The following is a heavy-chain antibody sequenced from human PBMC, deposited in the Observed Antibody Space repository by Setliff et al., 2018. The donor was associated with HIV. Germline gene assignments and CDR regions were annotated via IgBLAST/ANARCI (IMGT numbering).Heavy chain of an antibody. Sequence: ASVKVSCKASGYTFTSYAMHWVRQAHGQRLEWMGWINAGNGNTKYSQKFQGRVTITRDTSASTAYMELSSRRSEDTAVYYCARAAISTIFGVVKNPHNYYMDVWGKGTPVTVSS. J-gene: IGHJ6*03. V-gene: IGHV1-3*01. CDR2: INAGNGNT. CDR3: ARAAISTIFGVVKNPHNYYMDV. D-gene: IGHD3-3*01. CDR1: GYTFTSYA.